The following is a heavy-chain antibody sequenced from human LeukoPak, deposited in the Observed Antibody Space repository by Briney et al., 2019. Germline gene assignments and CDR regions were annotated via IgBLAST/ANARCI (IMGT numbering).Heavy chain of an antibody. CDR1: GFTFSSYA. CDR2: MSYDGFNK. J-gene: IGHJ4*02. D-gene: IGHD5-18*01. CDR3: AKTKGYSYGYYFDY. Sequence: GGSLRLSCAASGFTFSSYAMHWVRQSLGKGLEWVAVMSYDGFNKYYADSVKGRFTISRDNSKNTLYLQMNSLRAEDTAMYYCAKTKGYSYGYYFDYWGQGTLVTVSS. V-gene: IGHV3-30*18.